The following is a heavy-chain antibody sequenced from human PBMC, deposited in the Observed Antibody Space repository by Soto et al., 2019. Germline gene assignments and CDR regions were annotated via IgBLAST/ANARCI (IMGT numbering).Heavy chain of an antibody. D-gene: IGHD4-17*01. V-gene: IGHV3-30*18. CDR3: AKDGDYGDYNFDY. J-gene: IGHJ4*02. Sequence: QVQLVESGGGVVQPGRSLRLSCAASGFTFSSYGMHWVRQAPGKGLEWVAVISYDGSNKYYADSVKGRFTISRDNSKNTLYLQMNSLRAEDTAVYYCAKDGDYGDYNFDYWGQGTLVTVSS. CDR2: ISYDGSNK. CDR1: GFTFSSYG.